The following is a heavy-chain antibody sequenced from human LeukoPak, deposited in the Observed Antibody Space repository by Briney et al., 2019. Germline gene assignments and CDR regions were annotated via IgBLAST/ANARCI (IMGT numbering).Heavy chain of an antibody. CDR1: GFTFNTYA. V-gene: IGHV3-23*01. J-gene: IGHJ4*02. CDR3: AKSASTVTTFFDY. D-gene: IGHD4-11*01. Sequence: GGSLRLSCAVSGFTFNTYAMTWVRQAPGRGLERISSIDTAGNTYYADSVKGRFTISTDSSKTTLFLQMNGLRTEDTALFYCAKSASTVTTFFDYWGQGSLVTVSS. CDR2: IDTAGNT.